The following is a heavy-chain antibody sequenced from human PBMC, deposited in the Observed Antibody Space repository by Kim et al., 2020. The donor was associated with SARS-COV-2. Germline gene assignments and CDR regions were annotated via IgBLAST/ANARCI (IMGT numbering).Heavy chain of an antibody. D-gene: IGHD2-15*01. Sequence: GESLKISCKGSGYSFTSYWIGWVRQMPGKGLEWMGIIYSGDSDTRYSPSFQGQVTISVDKSISTAYLQWSSLKASDTAMYYCVRQRYCSSGSCYGDFWGQGTLVTVSS. CDR2: IYSGDSDT. V-gene: IGHV5-51*01. J-gene: IGHJ4*02. CDR1: GYSFTSYW. CDR3: VRQRYCSSGSCYGDF.